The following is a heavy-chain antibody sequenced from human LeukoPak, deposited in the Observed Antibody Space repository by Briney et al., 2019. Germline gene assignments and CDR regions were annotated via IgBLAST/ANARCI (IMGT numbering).Heavy chain of an antibody. V-gene: IGHV7-4-1*02. J-gene: IGHJ5*02. CDR3: ARGPPPTVLTTFGWFDP. CDR1: GYTFTSYY. Sequence: ASVKVSCKASGYTFTSYYMHWVRQAPGQGLEWMGWINTNTGNPTYAQGFTGRFVFSLDTSVSTAYLQISGLKAEDTAVYYCARGPPPTVLTTFGWFDPWGQGTLVTVSS. CDR2: INTNTGNP. D-gene: IGHD4-11*01.